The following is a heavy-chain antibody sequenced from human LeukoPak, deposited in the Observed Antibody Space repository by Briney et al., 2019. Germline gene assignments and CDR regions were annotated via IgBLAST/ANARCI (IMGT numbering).Heavy chain of an antibody. V-gene: IGHV1-8*03. CDR1: GYTFTSYD. CDR2: MNPNSGNT. Sequence: EASVKVSCKASGYTFTSYDINWVRQATGQGLEWMGWMNPNSGNTGYAQKFQGRVTITRNTSISTAYMELSSLRSEDTAVYYCARGGVYYYGSGSWVDYWGQGTLVTVSS. J-gene: IGHJ4*02. D-gene: IGHD3-10*01. CDR3: ARGGVYYYGSGSWVDY.